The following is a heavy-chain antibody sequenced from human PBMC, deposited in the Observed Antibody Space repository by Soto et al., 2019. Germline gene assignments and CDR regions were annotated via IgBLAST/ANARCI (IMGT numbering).Heavy chain of an antibody. V-gene: IGHV2-26*01. CDR3: ARTAVIVVATAAFDI. D-gene: IGHD3-22*01. J-gene: IGHJ3*02. CDR2: IFSNDEK. CDR1: GFSLSNARMG. Sequence: QVTLKESGPVLVKPTETLTLTCTVSGFSLSNARMGVSWIRQPPGKALEWLAHIFSNDEKSYSTSLKSRLTISKDTSKGQVVLTLTNMDPVDTASYYCARTAVIVVATAAFDIWGQGTMVTVSS.